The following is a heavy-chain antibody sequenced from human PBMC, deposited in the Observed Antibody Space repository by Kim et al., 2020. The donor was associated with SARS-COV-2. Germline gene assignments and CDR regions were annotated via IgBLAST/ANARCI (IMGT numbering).Heavy chain of an antibody. CDR1: GYTFTSHY. CDR2: INPSGGST. CDR3: ARDGNGLGSSPYMHGMDV. V-gene: IGHV1-46*01. J-gene: IGHJ6*02. D-gene: IGHD3-10*01. Sequence: ASVKVSCKASGYTFTSHYMHWVRQAPGQGLEWMGIINPSGGSTSYAQKFQGRVTITRDTSTSTVYMELSSLRSEDKAVYYCARDGNGLGSSPYMHGMDVWGQGTTVTVSS.